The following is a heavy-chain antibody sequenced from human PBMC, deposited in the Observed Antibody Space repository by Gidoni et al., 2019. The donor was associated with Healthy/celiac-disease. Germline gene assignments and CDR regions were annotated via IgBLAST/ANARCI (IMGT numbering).Heavy chain of an antibody. Sequence: QVQLQESGPGLVKPSETLSLTCTVSGGSISSYYWSWIRQPPGKGLEWIGYIYYSGSTNYNPSLKSRVTISVDTSKNQFSLKLSSVTAADTAVYYCARVSAPREVLDFDYWGQGTLVTVSS. V-gene: IGHV4-59*01. CDR2: IYYSGST. CDR1: GGSISSYY. CDR3: ARVSAPREVLDFDY. D-gene: IGHD1-26*01. J-gene: IGHJ4*02.